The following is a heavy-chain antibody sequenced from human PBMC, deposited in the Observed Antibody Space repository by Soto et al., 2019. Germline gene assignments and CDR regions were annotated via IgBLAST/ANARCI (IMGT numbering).Heavy chain of an antibody. CDR1: GGSISSCGYY. V-gene: IGHV4-31*03. J-gene: IGHJ4*02. D-gene: IGHD3-10*01. Sequence: SETLSLTCTVSGGSISSCGYYWSWIRQHPGKGLEWIGYIYYSGSTYYNPSLKSRVTISVDTSKNQFSLKLSSVTAADTAVYYCARDNRNYGSGSYADYWGQGTLVTVSS. CDR2: IYYSGST. CDR3: ARDNRNYGSGSYADY.